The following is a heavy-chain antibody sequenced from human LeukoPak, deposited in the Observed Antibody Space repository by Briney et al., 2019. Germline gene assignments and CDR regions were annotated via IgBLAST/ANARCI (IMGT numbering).Heavy chain of an antibody. CDR1: GYTFTTDG. D-gene: IGHD5-12*01. CDR3: ARDYDYVPDF. CDR2: IDASNGNT. V-gene: IGHV1-18*01. Sequence: ASVKVSCKGSGYTFTTDGICWVRQAPGQGLEWMGWIDASNGNTNYAQKVQGRVTIITDTSTTTAYMELRSLRFDDTAVYYCARDYDYVPDFWGQGTLVTVSS. J-gene: IGHJ4*02.